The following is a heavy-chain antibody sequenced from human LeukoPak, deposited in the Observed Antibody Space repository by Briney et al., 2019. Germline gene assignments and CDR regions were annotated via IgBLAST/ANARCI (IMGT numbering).Heavy chain of an antibody. CDR3: ARGGGYSGYPLFRG. V-gene: IGHV4-34*01. D-gene: IGHD5-12*01. Sequence: SETLSLTCAVYGGSFSGYYWSWTRQPPGKGLEWLGEINHSGSTNYNPSLKSRVTISVDTSKNQFSLKLSSVAAADTAVYYCARGGGYSGYPLFRGWGQGTLVTVSS. CDR1: GGSFSGYY. CDR2: INHSGST. J-gene: IGHJ4*02.